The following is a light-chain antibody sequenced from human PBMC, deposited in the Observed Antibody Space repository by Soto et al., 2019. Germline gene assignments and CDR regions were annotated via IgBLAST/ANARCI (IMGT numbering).Light chain of an antibody. CDR1: HSVSSNY. CDR3: QQYGISPT. CDR2: DAS. Sequence: EIVLTQSPGTLSLSPGERATLSCRSSHSVSSNYLAWYQQKPRQAPRLLIYDASSRATGIPDRFSGGGSGTDFTLTISRVEPVDFAVYYCQQYGISPTFGQGTKVEIK. J-gene: IGKJ1*01. V-gene: IGKV3-20*01.